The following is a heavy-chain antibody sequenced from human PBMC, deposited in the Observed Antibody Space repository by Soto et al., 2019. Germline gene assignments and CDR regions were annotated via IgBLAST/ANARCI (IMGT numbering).Heavy chain of an antibody. Sequence: EVQLLKSGGGLAQPGGSLRLSCAASGFTFDNYAMSWVRQAPGKGLEWVAVISYSGGMTYYADSVRGRFTNSRDNSKSTLYLQMNSLRVEDTAVYYCARCYDSSGSPEIAAFDLWGQGTMVTVSA. J-gene: IGHJ3*01. CDR3: ARCYDSSGSPEIAAFDL. D-gene: IGHD3-22*01. CDR2: ISYSGGMT. CDR1: GFTFDNYA. V-gene: IGHV3-23*01.